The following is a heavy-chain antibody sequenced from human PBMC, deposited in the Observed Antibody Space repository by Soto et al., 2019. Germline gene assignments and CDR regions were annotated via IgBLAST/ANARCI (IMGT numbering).Heavy chain of an antibody. V-gene: IGHV3-21*01. CDR3: ARGSFFFQAEDGIRDTVPVSAFLLNRSSDL. J-gene: IGHJ2*01. CDR2: VRSSSGNM. Sequence: VKVLERVSSVRSSSGNMSYADSVKGRFTISRDNAKNSLYLQRNSMRAEDTAVYYCARGSFFFQAEDGIRDTVPVSAFLLNRSSDL. D-gene: IGHD2-15*01.